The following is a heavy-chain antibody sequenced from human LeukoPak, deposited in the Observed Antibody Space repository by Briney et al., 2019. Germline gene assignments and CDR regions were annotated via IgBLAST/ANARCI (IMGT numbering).Heavy chain of an antibody. CDR2: ISSSSSTI. Sequence: GWSLRLSCAASGFTFSSYSMNWVRQAPGKGLEWVSYISSSSSTIYYADSVKGRFTISRDNAKNSLYLQMNSLRAEDTAVYYCARALSGSRAEYFQHWGQGDPFTVSS. CDR3: ARALSGSRAEYFQH. J-gene: IGHJ1*01. D-gene: IGHD3-10*01. V-gene: IGHV3-48*01. CDR1: GFTFSSYS.